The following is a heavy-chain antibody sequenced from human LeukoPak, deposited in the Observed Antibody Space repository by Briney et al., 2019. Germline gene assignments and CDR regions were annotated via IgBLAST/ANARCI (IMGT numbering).Heavy chain of an antibody. V-gene: IGHV3-23*01. CDR1: GFTFSSYA. Sequence: PGGSLRLSRAASGFTFSSYAMSWVRQAPGKGLEWVSSISGSGGSTYYADSVKGRFTISRDTSNNTLYLQMNSLRVEDTAVYYCAKDRRESGTYNWFDPWGQGTLVTVSS. CDR3: AKDRRESGTYNWFDP. CDR2: ISGSGGST. D-gene: IGHD1-7*01. J-gene: IGHJ5*02.